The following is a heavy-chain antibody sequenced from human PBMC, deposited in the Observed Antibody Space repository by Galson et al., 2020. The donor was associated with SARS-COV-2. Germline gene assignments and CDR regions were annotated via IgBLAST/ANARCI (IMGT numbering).Heavy chain of an antibody. D-gene: IGHD2-15*01. CDR1: GFTFSSYA. CDR3: EAVVVAATMGDY. V-gene: IGHV3-30*04. Sequence: GGSLRLSCAASGFTFSSYAMHWVRQAPGKGLEWVAVISYDGSNKYYADSVKGRFTISRDNSKNTLYLQMNSLRAEDTAVYYCEAVVVAATMGDYWGQGTLVTVSS. CDR2: ISYDGSNK. J-gene: IGHJ4*02.